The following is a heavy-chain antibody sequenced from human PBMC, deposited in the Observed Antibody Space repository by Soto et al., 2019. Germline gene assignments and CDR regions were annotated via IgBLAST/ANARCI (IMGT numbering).Heavy chain of an antibody. CDR1: GGTFSSYG. J-gene: IGHJ6*02. Sequence: QAQLVQSGAEVKKPGSSVKVSCKASGGTFSSYGISWVRQAPGQGLEWMGGITPLIDRTNYAQKFQGRVTITADDSTSTAYMDLSSLISEDTAVYYCVRVRHCSGNSCSYYFGMDVWGQGTTITVS. CDR3: VRVRHCSGNSCSYYFGMDV. V-gene: IGHV1-69*12. D-gene: IGHD2-15*01. CDR2: ITPLIDRT.